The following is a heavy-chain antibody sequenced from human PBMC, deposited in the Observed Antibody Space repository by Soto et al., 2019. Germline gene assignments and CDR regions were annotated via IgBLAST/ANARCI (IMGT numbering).Heavy chain of an antibody. CDR3: AKDGGVVEMATIGGYFDY. D-gene: IGHD2-15*01. J-gene: IGHJ4*02. CDR1: GFTFSSYG. Sequence: PGGSLRLSCAASGFTFSSYGMHWVRQAPGKGLEWVAVISYDVSNKYYADSVKGRFTISRDNSKNTLYLQMNSLRAEDTAVYYCAKDGGVVEMATIGGYFDYWGQGTLVTVSS. V-gene: IGHV3-30*18. CDR2: ISYDVSNK.